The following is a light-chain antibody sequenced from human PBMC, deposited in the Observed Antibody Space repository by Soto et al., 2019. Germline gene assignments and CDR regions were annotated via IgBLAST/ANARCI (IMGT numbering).Light chain of an antibody. CDR1: QSVSGRY. CDR3: QQYISSPRT. V-gene: IGKV3-20*01. J-gene: IGKJ1*01. CDR2: GAS. Sequence: EIVLTQSPGTLSLSPGERATLSCRASQSVSGRYLAWYQQKPGQAPRLLIYGASSRAPGIPDRFSGSGSGTDFTLTISRLEPEDFAVYYCQQYISSPRTFDQGTKVEIK.